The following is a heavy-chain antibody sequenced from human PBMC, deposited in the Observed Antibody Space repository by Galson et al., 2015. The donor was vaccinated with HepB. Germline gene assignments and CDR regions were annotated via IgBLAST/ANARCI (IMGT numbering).Heavy chain of an antibody. CDR3: TRWTHGTYYVDY. CDR2: TYFGGSST. V-gene: IGHV5-51*01. J-gene: IGHJ4*02. D-gene: IGHD1-26*01. Sequence: QSGAEVKKPGESLKISCQASGHSSSYYWIAWVRQMPGKGLEWMGITYFGGSSTSYSPSFQGQVTISADRSISTAYLQWSSLKASDTAMYYCTRWTHGTYYVDYWGQGTLVTVSS. CDR1: GHSSSYYW.